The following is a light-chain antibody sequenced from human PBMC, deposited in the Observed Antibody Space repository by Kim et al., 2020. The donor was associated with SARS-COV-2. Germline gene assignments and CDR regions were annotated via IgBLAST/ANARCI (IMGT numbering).Light chain of an antibody. CDR2: DAS. CDR1: QDITKY. CDR3: QQYDNLPLT. Sequence: DIQMTQSPSSLSASVGDRVTITCQASQDITKYLSWWQQKPGKAPKLLIYDASNLETGVPSRFSGGGLGTDFSFTISSLQPEDIATYYCQQYDNLPLTFGGGTRVDIK. J-gene: IGKJ4*02. V-gene: IGKV1-33*01.